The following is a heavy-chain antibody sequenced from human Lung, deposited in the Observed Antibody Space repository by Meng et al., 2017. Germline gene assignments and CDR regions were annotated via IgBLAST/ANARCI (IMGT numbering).Heavy chain of an antibody. J-gene: IGHJ4*02. D-gene: IGHD4-11*01. CDR2: INHSGST. CDR3: ARGPTTMAHDFDY. CDR1: GGSFSDYY. V-gene: IGHV4-34*01. Sequence: QVQIQHWGAGLLKPSWTLSLTCVVSGGSFSDYYWSWIRQPPGKGLEWIGEINHSGSTNYNPSLESRATISVDTPQNNLSLKLSSVTAADSAVYYCARGPTTMAHDFDYWGQGTLVTASS.